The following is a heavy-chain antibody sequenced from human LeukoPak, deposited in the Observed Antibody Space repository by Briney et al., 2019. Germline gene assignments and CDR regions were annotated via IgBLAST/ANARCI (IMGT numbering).Heavy chain of an antibody. CDR3: ARQGYDILTGYYSLPYYFDY. J-gene: IGHJ4*02. D-gene: IGHD3-9*01. Sequence: NHXGSTNYNPSLKSRVTISVDTSKTQFSLKLSSVTAADTAVYYCARQGYDILTGYYSLPYYFDYWGQGTLVTVSS. CDR2: NHXGST. V-gene: IGHV4-34*01.